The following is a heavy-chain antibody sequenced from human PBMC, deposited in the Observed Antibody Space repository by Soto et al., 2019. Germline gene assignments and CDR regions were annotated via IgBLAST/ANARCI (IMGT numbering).Heavy chain of an antibody. J-gene: IGHJ6*02. V-gene: IGHV3-43*01. D-gene: IGHD2-2*01. CDR2: ISWDGGST. Sequence: PGGSLRLSCAASGFTFDDYTMHWVRQAPGKGLEWVSLISWDGGSTYYADSVKGRFTISRDNSKNSLYLQMNSLRTEDTALYYCAKDTKYQLLSLSHYGMDVWGQGTTVTVSS. CDR3: AKDTKYQLLSLSHYGMDV. CDR1: GFTFDDYT.